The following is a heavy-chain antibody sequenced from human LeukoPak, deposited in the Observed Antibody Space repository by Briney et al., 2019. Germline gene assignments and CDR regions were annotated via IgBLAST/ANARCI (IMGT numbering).Heavy chain of an antibody. CDR3: ARDRSLILGYGMDV. V-gene: IGHV1-46*01. Sequence: ASVTVSCTASGYTFTSYYMHWVRQAPGQGLEWMGIINPSGGSTSYVQKFQGRVTMTRDTSTSTVYMELSSLRSEDTAVYYCARDRSLILGYGMDVWGQGTTVTVSS. D-gene: IGHD2-8*01. CDR1: GYTFTSYY. J-gene: IGHJ6*02. CDR2: INPSGGST.